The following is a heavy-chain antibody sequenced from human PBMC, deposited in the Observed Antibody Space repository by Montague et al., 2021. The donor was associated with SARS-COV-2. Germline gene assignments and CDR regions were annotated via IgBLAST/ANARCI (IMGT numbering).Heavy chain of an antibody. Sequence: SETLSLTCSVSGGSLSTYYWSWIRQPPGKGLEWIGYIDDSGTTRYNPSLRSRATISLYLSKNQFSLSLNSVTAADTAVYYCARNEYNHYGLDVWGQGTTVTVSS. V-gene: IGHV4-59*08. J-gene: IGHJ6*02. CDR3: ARNEYNHYGLDV. CDR2: IDDSGTT. CDR1: GGSLSTYY.